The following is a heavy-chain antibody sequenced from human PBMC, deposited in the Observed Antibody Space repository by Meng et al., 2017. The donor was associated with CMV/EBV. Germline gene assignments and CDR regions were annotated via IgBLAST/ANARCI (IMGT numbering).Heavy chain of an antibody. D-gene: IGHD4-17*01. V-gene: IGHV1-69*04. CDR1: GGTFSSYT. CDR2: IIPILGIA. Sequence: SVKVSCKASGGTFSSYTISWVRQAPGQGLEWMGRIIPILGIANYAQKFQGRVTITADKSTSTAYMELSSLRSEDTAVYYCARDSNMDYGDYFNWFDPWGQGTLVTVPQ. CDR3: ARDSNMDYGDYFNWFDP. J-gene: IGHJ5*02.